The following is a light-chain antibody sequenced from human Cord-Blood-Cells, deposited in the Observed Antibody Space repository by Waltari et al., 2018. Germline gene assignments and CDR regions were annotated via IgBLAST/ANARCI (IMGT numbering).Light chain of an antibody. J-gene: IGLJ3*02. CDR1: SSDVGSYNL. CDR2: EGS. CDR3: CSYAGSSTLV. V-gene: IGLV2-23*01. Sequence: QSALTQPASVSGSPGQSITISCTGTSSDVGSYNLVSWYQQHPGKAPKLMIYEGSKRLSGVSNRFSGSESSHTASLTISGLQAEDEADYYCCSYAGSSTLVFGGGTKLTVL.